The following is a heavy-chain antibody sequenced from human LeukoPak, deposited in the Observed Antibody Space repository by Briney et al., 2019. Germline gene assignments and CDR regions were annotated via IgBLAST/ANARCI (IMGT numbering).Heavy chain of an antibody. V-gene: IGHV1-69*06. CDR3: ARGPVLRFLEWLSNYYYYYMDV. CDR2: IIPIFGTA. Sequence: GSSVKVSCKASGGTLSSYAISWVRQAPGQGLEWMGGIIPIFGTANYAQKFQGRVTITADKSTSTAYMELSSLRSEDTAVYYCARGPVLRFLEWLSNYYYYYMDVWGKGTTVTVSS. J-gene: IGHJ6*03. D-gene: IGHD3-3*01. CDR1: GGTLSSYA.